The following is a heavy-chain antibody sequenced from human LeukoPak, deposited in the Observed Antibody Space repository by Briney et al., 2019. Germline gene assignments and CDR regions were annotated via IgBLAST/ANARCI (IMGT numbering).Heavy chain of an antibody. CDR3: ARDNSVGDNAWWFDP. CDR2: INPSGGST. V-gene: IGHV1-46*01. D-gene: IGHD1-26*01. CDR1: GYTFTSYY. J-gene: IGHJ5*02. Sequence: ASVKVSCKASGYTFTSYYMHWVRQAPGQGLEWMGIINPSGGSTSYAQKFQGRVTTTRDMSTSTVYMELSSLRSEDTAVYYCARDNSVGDNAWWFDPWGQGTLVTVSS.